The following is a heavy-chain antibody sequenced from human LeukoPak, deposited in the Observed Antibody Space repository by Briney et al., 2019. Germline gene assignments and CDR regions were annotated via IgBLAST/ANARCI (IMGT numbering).Heavy chain of an antibody. CDR3: ARDPEMATISAFDY. CDR1: GFTFGSFA. J-gene: IGHJ4*02. V-gene: IGHV3-30-3*01. D-gene: IGHD5-24*01. CDR2: ISYDGSNK. Sequence: GGSRRLSWAPSGFTFGSFALHWVRQAPGKGLGGVAVISYDGSNKYYADSVKGRFTISRDNFKNTLYLQMNSLRAEDTAVYYCARDPEMATISAFDYWGQGTLVTVSS.